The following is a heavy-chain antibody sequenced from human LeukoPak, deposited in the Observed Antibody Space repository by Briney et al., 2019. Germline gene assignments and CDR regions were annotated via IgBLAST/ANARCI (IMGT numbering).Heavy chain of an antibody. Sequence: PSGTLSLTCGVSGGSISNTNWWTWFRQPPGKGLEWIGEVNLQGSTNYNPSLKSRVTISIDTSKRQFSLKLTSVTAADTAVYYCAREPTGSYSFDFWGQGTLVTVSS. V-gene: IGHV4-4*02. CDR2: VNLQGST. J-gene: IGHJ4*02. CDR1: GGSISNTNW. D-gene: IGHD1-26*01. CDR3: AREPTGSYSFDF.